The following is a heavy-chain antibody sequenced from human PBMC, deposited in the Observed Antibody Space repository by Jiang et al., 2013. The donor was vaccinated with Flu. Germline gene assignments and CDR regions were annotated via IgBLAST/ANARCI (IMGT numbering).Heavy chain of an antibody. D-gene: IGHD3-9*01. CDR1: GYSFTRYA. Sequence: QSGSELRKPGASVKVSCKASGYSFTRYAINWVRQAPGQGLEWMGWINTKTGNRMYAQGFTGRFVFSLDTSVSTAYLEISSLKAEDTALYYCVREGDVLYNWFDPWGQG. J-gene: IGHJ5*02. V-gene: IGHV7-4-1*02. CDR2: INTKTGNR. CDR3: VREGDVLYNWFDP.